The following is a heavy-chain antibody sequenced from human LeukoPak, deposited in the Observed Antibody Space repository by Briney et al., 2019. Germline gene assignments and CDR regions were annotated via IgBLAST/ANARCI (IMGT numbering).Heavy chain of an antibody. J-gene: IGHJ4*02. D-gene: IGHD2-15*01. CDR1: GFTFSDYY. CDR2: ISSSGSTI. V-gene: IGHV3-11*04. Sequence: GRSLRLSCAASGFTFSDYYLTWIRQAPGKGLEWVSYISSSGSTIYYADSVKGRFTISRDNAKNSLYLQMNSLRAEDTAVYYCARRYCTGGSCYSGVDYWGQGTLVTVSS. CDR3: ARRYCTGGSCYSGVDY.